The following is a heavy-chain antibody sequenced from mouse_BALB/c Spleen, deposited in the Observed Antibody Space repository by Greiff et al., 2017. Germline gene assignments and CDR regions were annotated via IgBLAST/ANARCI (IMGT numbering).Heavy chain of an antibody. CDR2: IRNKANGYTT. D-gene: IGHD2-12*01. Sequence: EVKLVESGGGLVQPGGSLRLSCATSGFTFTDYYMSWVRQPPGKALEWLGFIRNKANGYTTEYSASVKGRFTISRDNSQSILYHQMNTLRAEDSASYYCARDAYGFAYWGQGTLVTVSA. CDR1: GFTFTDYY. CDR3: ARDAYGFAY. V-gene: IGHV7-3*02. J-gene: IGHJ3*01.